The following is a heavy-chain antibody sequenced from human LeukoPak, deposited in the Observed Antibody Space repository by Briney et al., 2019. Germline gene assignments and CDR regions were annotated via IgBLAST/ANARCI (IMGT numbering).Heavy chain of an antibody. CDR3: VSFYETY. V-gene: IGHV3-74*01. Sequence: EGSLRLSCAASGNYWMHWVRQAPGKGLVWVSHINSDGSWTSYADSVKGRFTISKDNAKNTVYLQMNNLRAEDTAVYYCVSFYETYWGRGTLVTVSS. CDR2: INSDGSWT. J-gene: IGHJ4*02. CDR1: GNYW. D-gene: IGHD2-2*01.